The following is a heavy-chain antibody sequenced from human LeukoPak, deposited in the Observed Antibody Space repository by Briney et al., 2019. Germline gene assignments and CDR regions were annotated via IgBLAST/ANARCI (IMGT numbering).Heavy chain of an antibody. CDR3: ARAGVAVAGLALDY. CDR1: GGSFSSYA. J-gene: IGHJ4*02. D-gene: IGHD6-19*01. CDR2: IIPMFRTP. V-gene: IGHV1-69*05. Sequence: GASVKVSCKTSGGSFSSYAISWVRQAPGQGLEWMGGIIPMFRTPNYAQKFQGRVTITTDESTNTAYMEVSRLRSEDTAVYYCARAGVAVAGLALDYWGQGTLVPVSS.